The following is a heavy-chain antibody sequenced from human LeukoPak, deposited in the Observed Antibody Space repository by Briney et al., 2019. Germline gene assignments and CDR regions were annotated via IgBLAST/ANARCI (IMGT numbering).Heavy chain of an antibody. Sequence: SETLSLTCTVSGDSIRTTRYWGWIRQPHGKGLEWIGAIYFSGSTYYNPSLKSRVMISVDTSRNQFSLKLTSVTAADTAAYYCATQGYNDQTMDVWGQGTTVTVFS. CDR1: GDSIRTTRY. CDR3: ATQGYNDQTMDV. J-gene: IGHJ6*02. CDR2: IYFSGST. D-gene: IGHD5-24*01. V-gene: IGHV4-39*01.